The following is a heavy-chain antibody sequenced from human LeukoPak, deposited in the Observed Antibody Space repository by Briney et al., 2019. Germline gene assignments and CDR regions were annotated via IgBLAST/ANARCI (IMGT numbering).Heavy chain of an antibody. CDR3: TKDPNGDYIGAFDF. Sequence: GGSLRLSCAASNFAFSTYAMTWVRQAPGKGLEWVSSITGSGAGTSYADSVKGRFTISRDNSKNTLYLQMNSLRAEDTAVYYCTKDPNGDYIGAFDFWGQGTMVTVSS. V-gene: IGHV3-23*01. CDR2: ITGSGAGT. J-gene: IGHJ3*01. CDR1: NFAFSTYA. D-gene: IGHD4-17*01.